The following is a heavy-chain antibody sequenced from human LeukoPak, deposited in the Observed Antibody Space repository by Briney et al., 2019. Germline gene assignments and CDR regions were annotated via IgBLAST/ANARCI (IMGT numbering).Heavy chain of an antibody. D-gene: IGHD4-17*01. V-gene: IGHV4-59*08. CDR3: ARRIPSYGDPWAFDI. CDR2: IYYSGST. CDR1: GGSISSYY. J-gene: IGHJ3*02. Sequence: SETLSLTCTVSGGSISSYYWSWLRQPPGKGLEWIGYIYYSGSTNYNPSLKSRVTISVDTSKNQFSLTLSSVTAADTAVYYCARRIPSYGDPWAFDIWGQGTMVTVSS.